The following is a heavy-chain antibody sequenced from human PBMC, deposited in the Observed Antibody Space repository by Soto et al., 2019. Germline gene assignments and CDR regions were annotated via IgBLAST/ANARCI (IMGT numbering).Heavy chain of an antibody. Sequence: GGSLRLSCAASGFTFSSYAMHWVRQAPGKGLEWVAVISYDGSNKYYADSVKGRFTISRDNSKNTLYLQMNSLRAEDTAVYYCARDNLYYYDSSGYYSRDGMDVWGQGTTVTVSS. CDR2: ISYDGSNK. CDR1: GFTFSSYA. D-gene: IGHD3-22*01. V-gene: IGHV3-30-3*01. J-gene: IGHJ6*02. CDR3: ARDNLYYYDSSGYYSRDGMDV.